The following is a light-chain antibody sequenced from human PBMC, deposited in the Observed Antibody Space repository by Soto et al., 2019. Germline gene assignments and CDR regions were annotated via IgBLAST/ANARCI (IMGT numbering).Light chain of an antibody. CDR2: DAS. Sequence: DIQMTHSPSTLSASVGDRVTITCRASQTISNWLAWYQQKPGKAPTLLIYDASTLERGVPSRFSGSGSGTEFTLTISSLQPDDFATYYCQHYKMYSPWTFGQGTKVDIK. CDR1: QTISNW. CDR3: QHYKMYSPWT. J-gene: IGKJ1*01. V-gene: IGKV1-5*01.